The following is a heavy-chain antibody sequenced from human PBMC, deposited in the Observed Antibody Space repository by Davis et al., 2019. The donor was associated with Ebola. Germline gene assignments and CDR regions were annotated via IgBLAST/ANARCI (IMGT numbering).Heavy chain of an antibody. Sequence: SVQVSCKASGGTFSSHSISWVRQAPAQGLEWMGGIIPIFPITYYAQKFQGRLTITADESTSTAYMELSSLRSEDTAVYYCARDLTLDYGKYSGHYNGMDVWGLGTTVTVPS. CDR2: IIPIFPIT. V-gene: IGHV1-69*13. D-gene: IGHD4/OR15-4a*01. J-gene: IGHJ6*02. CDR3: ARDLTLDYGKYSGHYNGMDV. CDR1: GGTFSSHS.